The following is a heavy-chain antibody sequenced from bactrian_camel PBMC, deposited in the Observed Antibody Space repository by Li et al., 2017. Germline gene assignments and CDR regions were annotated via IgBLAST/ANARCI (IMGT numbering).Heavy chain of an antibody. D-gene: IGHD2*01. V-gene: IGHV3S40*01. CDR3: AAVTGRLRVFGYWGQGTTEAKTT. CDR2: IDAVGGTT. CDR1: GFTFSSYD. Sequence: VQLVESGGGLVQPGGSLRLSCAASGFTFSSYDMSWIRQAPGKGLEWVSSIDAVGGTTYYTDSVKGRFTISRDNAKNTVYLQMNSLKPEDTAVYYCAAVTGRLRVFGYWGQGTTEAKTTGARGPRSPSP. J-gene: IGHJ4*01.